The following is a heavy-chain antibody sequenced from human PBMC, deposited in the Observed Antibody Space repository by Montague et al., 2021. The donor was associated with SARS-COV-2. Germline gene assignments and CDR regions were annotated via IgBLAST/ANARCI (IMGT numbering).Heavy chain of an antibody. D-gene: IGHD2/OR15-2a*01. Sequence: SETLSLTCTVSGGSISNYFWNWVRQAPGKGLEWIAYISHSGTTNYNPSLRRRVTISIDRSNNQFSLKLNSVTAADTAVYYCAGDVRPWDYGMDVWGQGTKVTVSS. V-gene: IGHV4-59*01. CDR1: GGSISNYF. CDR2: ISHSGTT. CDR3: AGDVRPWDYGMDV. J-gene: IGHJ6*02.